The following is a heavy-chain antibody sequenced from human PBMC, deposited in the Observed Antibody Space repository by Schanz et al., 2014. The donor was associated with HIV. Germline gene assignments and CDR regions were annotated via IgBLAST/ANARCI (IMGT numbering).Heavy chain of an antibody. J-gene: IGHJ6*02. V-gene: IGHV1-2*02. CDR1: GGTLISTY. D-gene: IGHD6-13*01. CDR3: ASDLSVYSSSSSV. Sequence: QVKLVQSGAEVKRPGSTVKVSCTASGGTLISTYGFSWARQAPGQGLEWMGWISPNNGATNYAQKFQGRVTLTRDTSISTAYMELSRLRSDDTAVYYCASDLSVYSSSSSVWGQGTTVTVSS. CDR2: ISPNNGAT.